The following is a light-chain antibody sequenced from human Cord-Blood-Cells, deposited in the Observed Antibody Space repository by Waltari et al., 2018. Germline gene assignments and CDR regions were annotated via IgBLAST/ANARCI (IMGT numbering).Light chain of an antibody. CDR1: QRVSSY. Sequence: EIVLTQSPATLSLSPGERATLSCRASQRVSSYLAWYQQKPGQAPRLLIYDASNRATGIPARFSGSGSGTDFTLTISSLEPEDFAVYYCQQRPGYTFGQGTKLEIK. CDR3: QQRPGYT. CDR2: DAS. J-gene: IGKJ2*01. V-gene: IGKV3-11*01.